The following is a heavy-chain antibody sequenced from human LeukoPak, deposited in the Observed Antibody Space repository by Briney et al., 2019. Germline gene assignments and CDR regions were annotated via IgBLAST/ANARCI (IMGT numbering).Heavy chain of an antibody. D-gene: IGHD3-22*01. J-gene: IGHJ4*02. CDR1: GGSISYYY. Sequence: SETLSLTCTVSGGSISYYYWSWIRQPPGKGLEWIGEINHSGSTNYNPSLKSRVTISVDTSKNQFSLKLSSVTAADTAVYYCARGPGTEYYDSSGYYFDYWGQGTLVTVSS. CDR2: INHSGST. V-gene: IGHV4-34*01. CDR3: ARGPGTEYYDSSGYYFDY.